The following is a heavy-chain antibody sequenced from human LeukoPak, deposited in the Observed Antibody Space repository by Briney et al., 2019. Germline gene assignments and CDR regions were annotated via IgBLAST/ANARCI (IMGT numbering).Heavy chain of an antibody. CDR2: INHSGST. Sequence: NTSETLSLTCTVSGGSISSYYWSWIRQPPGKGLEWIGEINHSGSTNYNPSLKSRVTISVDTSKNQFSLKLSSVAAADTAVYYCARSAQLGAGRWFDPWGQGTLVTVSS. V-gene: IGHV4-34*01. D-gene: IGHD7-27*01. CDR1: GGSISSYY. CDR3: ARSAQLGAGRWFDP. J-gene: IGHJ5*02.